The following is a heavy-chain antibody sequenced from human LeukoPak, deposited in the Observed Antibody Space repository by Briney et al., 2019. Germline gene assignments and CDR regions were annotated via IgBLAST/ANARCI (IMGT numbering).Heavy chain of an antibody. CDR1: GGSINSYY. D-gene: IGHD2-15*01. CDR2: IYYSGST. CDR3: VRHLSAGRPAFDI. V-gene: IGHV4-59*08. J-gene: IGHJ3*02. Sequence: SETLSLTCTVSGGSINSYYWSWIRQPPGKGLEWIGYIYYSGSTNYNPSLKSRVTISVDTSNNKFSLKLTSLTAADTAVFYCVRHLSAGRPAFDIWGQGTMVTVSS.